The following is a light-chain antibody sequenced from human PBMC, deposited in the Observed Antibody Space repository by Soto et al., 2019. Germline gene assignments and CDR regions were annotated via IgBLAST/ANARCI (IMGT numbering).Light chain of an antibody. CDR2: AAS. CDR3: QQSLNPPFT. V-gene: IGKV1-39*01. J-gene: IGKJ3*01. Sequence: IQMTQSPSSLSASVGDRVTITCGASQTAASYLNWYQQRPGKAPKLLIRAASRLESGVPARFSGSGSGTEFTPTISSLQPEDVATYYCQQSLNPPFTSGPGTKVD. CDR1: QTAASY.